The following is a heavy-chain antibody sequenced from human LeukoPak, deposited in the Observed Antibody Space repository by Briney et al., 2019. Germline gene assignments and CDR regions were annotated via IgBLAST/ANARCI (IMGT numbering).Heavy chain of an antibody. CDR3: AKDFRIGYSAHFDY. Sequence: GGSLRLSCAASGFTFGAYTINWVRQAPGKGLEWVSCIFSRSESILYADSVRGRFTISRDNSKNTLYPQMDSLRGEDTAVYYCAKDFRIGYSAHFDYWGQGALVTVSS. CDR2: IFSRSESI. CDR1: GFTFGAYT. J-gene: IGHJ4*02. V-gene: IGHV3-21*04. D-gene: IGHD2-21*01.